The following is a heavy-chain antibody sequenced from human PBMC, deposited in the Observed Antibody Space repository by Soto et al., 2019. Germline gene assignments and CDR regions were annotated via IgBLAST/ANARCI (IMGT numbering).Heavy chain of an antibody. CDR2: IYYSGST. CDR3: ARIGMTTVTKTRYYGMDV. D-gene: IGHD4-17*01. V-gene: IGHV4-59*01. J-gene: IGHJ6*02. CDR1: GGSISSYY. Sequence: SETLSLTCTVSGGSISSYYWSWIRQPPGKGLEWIGYIYYSGSTNYNPSLKSRVTISVDTSKNQFSLKLSSVTAADTAVYYCARIGMTTVTKTRYYGMDVWGQGTTVTVSS.